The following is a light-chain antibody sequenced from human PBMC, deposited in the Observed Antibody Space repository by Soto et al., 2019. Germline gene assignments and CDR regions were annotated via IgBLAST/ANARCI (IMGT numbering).Light chain of an antibody. CDR1: QSVSSGY. V-gene: IGKV3-20*01. CDR3: QQYGISQIT. J-gene: IGKJ2*01. Sequence: ETVMTQSPGTLSLSPGERATLACRASQSVSSGYLAWYQQKPGQAPRLLIFGASNRDTGIPDRFTGSGSGIDFTLTISRLEPEDFAVYYCQQYGISQITFGQGTKLEI. CDR2: GAS.